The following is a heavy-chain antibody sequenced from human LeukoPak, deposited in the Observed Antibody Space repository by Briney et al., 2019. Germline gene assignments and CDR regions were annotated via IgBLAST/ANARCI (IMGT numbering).Heavy chain of an antibody. CDR3: ARITMVRGVTYYFDY. CDR1: GGSISSSNW. D-gene: IGHD3-10*01. V-gene: IGHV4-4*02. J-gene: IGHJ4*02. Sequence: SGTLSLTCAVSGGSISSSNWWSWVRQPPGKGLEWIGEIYHSGSTNYNRSLKSRVTISVDKSKNQFSLKLSSVTAADTAVYYCARITMVRGVTYYFDYWGQGTLVTVSS. CDR2: IYHSGST.